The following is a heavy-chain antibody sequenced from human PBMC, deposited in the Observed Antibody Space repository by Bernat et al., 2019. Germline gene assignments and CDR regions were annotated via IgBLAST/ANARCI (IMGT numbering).Heavy chain of an antibody. J-gene: IGHJ2*01. CDR2: ISYDGSNK. CDR1: GFTFSSYG. D-gene: IGHD4-17*01. Sequence: QVQLVESGGGVVQPGRSLRLSCAASGFTFSSYGMHWVRHAPGKGLEWVAVISYDGSNKYYADSVKGRFTISRDNSKNTLYLQMNSLGAEDTAVYYCAKVDDYGDYESCYFDLWSRGTLVTVSS. CDR3: AKVDDYGDYESCYFDL. V-gene: IGHV3-30*18.